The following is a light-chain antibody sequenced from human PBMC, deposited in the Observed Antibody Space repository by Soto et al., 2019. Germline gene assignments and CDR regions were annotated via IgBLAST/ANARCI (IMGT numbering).Light chain of an antibody. CDR1: SSNIGKNA. CDR2: YDD. V-gene: IGLV1-36*01. J-gene: IGLJ3*02. CDR3: AAWDDSLNGPV. Sequence: QSVLTQPPSMSEAPRQRVTISCSGSSSNIGKNAVSWYQQLPEKAPKVLIYYDDLLPSGVSDRFYGSKSGTSASLAISELQSEDEADYYCAAWDDSLNGPVFGGGTKLTVL.